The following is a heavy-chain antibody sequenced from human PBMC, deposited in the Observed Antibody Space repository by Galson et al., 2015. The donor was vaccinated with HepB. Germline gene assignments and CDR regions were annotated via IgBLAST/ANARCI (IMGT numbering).Heavy chain of an antibody. D-gene: IGHD3-22*01. CDR2: IVVGSGNT. V-gene: IGHV1-58*01. CDR1: GFTFTSSA. CDR3: AAGPGAYDSSGYSLYYYGMDV. Sequence: SVKVSCKASGFTFTSSAVQWVRQARGQRLEWIGWIVVGSGNTNYAQKFQERVTITRDMSTSTAYMELSSLRSEDTAVYYCAAGPGAYDSSGYSLYYYGMDVWGQGTTVTVSS. J-gene: IGHJ6*02.